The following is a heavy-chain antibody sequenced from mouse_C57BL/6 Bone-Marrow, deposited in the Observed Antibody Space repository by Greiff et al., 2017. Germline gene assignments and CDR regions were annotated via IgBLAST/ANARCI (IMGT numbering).Heavy chain of an antibody. D-gene: IGHD1-1*01. CDR3: TTDYGSSWDYFDY. J-gene: IGHJ2*01. V-gene: IGHV14-4*01. CDR2: IDPENGDT. CDR1: GFNIKDDY. Sequence: EVQGVESGAELVRPGASVKLSCTASGFNIKDDYMHWVKQRPEQGLEWIGWIDPENGDTEYASKFQGKATITADTSSNTAYLQLSSLTSEDTAVYYCTTDYGSSWDYFDYWGQGTTLTVSS.